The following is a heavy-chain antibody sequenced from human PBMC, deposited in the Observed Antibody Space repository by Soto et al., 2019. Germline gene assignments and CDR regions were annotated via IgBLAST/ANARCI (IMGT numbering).Heavy chain of an antibody. V-gene: IGHV3-33*01. CDR3: ARGDGYNYVDY. CDR2: IWYDGSEI. J-gene: IGHJ4*02. D-gene: IGHD5-12*01. Sequence: QVQLVESGGAVVQPGRSLRLSCAASGFTFSSYGMHWVRQAPGKGLEWVAVIWYDGSEIYYADSVKGRFTISRDNSKNTLYLQMNSLRAEDTAVYYCARGDGYNYVDYWGQGTLVTVSS. CDR1: GFTFSSYG.